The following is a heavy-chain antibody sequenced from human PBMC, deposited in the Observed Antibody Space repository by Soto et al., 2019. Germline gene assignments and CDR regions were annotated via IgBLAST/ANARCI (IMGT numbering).Heavy chain of an antibody. D-gene: IGHD5-18*01. CDR1: GYSFTNYW. Sequence: GESLKISCKGSGYSFTNYWIGWVRQMPGKGLEWMGTIYLGDSDTRYSPSFQGRVTIPADKSISAAYLQWGSLKASDTAMYYCARPQGYSYAEYYFDYWGQGTLVTVSS. J-gene: IGHJ4*02. CDR2: IYLGDSDT. V-gene: IGHV5-51*01. CDR3: ARPQGYSYAEYYFDY.